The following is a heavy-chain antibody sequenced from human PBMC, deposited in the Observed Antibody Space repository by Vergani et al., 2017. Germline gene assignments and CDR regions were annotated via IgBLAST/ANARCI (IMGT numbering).Heavy chain of an antibody. V-gene: IGHV1-46*03. CDR1: GYTFTSYY. D-gene: IGHD2-2*01. CDR2: INPSGGST. CDR3: ASDRRYCRSTSWYVGGDWFDP. J-gene: IGHJ5*02. Sequence: QVQLVQSGAEVKKPGASVKVSCKASGYTFTSYYMHWVRQAPGQGLEWMGRINPSGGSTSYAQKFQGRVTMTRDTSTSTVYMELSSLRSEDTAVYYCASDRRYCRSTSWYVGGDWFDPWSQGTLVTVSS.